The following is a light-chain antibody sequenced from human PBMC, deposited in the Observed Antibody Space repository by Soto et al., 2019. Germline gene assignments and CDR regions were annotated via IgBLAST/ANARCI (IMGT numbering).Light chain of an antibody. CDR2: EAS. CDR3: LQDFKYPRT. CDR1: KGIRND. Sequence: IQVTQSPSSLSASVGDRVTITCRASKGIRNDLAWYHQKPGKAPKLLIYEASTLQSGVPSRFSGSYSGTDFTLTIGRLQPEDFATYYCLQDFKYPRTFGQGTKVDIK. J-gene: IGKJ1*01. V-gene: IGKV1-6*01.